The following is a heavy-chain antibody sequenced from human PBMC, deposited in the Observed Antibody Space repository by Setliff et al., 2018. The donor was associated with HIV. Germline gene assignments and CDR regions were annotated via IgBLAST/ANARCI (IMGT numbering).Heavy chain of an antibody. CDR3: ARGSPSSSWYGEYAY. D-gene: IGHD6-13*01. CDR1: GGSFSGYY. V-gene: IGHV4-34*01. J-gene: IGHJ4*02. CDR2: IDHSGST. Sequence: SETLSLTCAVYGGSFSGYYWSWIRQPPGKGLEWIGEIDHSGSTFYSPSLKSRVTISVDTSKNQFSLKLSSVTAADTAIYYCARGSPSSSWYGEYAYWGQGTLVTVSS.